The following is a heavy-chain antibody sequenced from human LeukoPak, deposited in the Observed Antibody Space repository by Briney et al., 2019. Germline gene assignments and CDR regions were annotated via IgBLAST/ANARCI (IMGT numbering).Heavy chain of an antibody. D-gene: IGHD3-22*01. V-gene: IGHV4-4*02. CDR1: GDSISSNSW. Sequence: SETLSLTCTVSGDSISSNSWWSWVRQSPGKGLEWIGEIYHSGTTNYNPSLKSRVTISVDRSKSQFSLKLSSVTAADTAMYYCARNLDYDIGPSDAFEIWGQGTMVTVSS. CDR2: IYHSGTT. J-gene: IGHJ3*02. CDR3: ARNLDYDIGPSDAFEI.